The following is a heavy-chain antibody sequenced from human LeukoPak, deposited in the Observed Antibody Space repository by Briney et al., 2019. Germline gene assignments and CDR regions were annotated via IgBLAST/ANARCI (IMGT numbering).Heavy chain of an antibody. D-gene: IGHD4-17*01. V-gene: IGHV3-7*03. Sequence: GGSLRLSCAASGFTFSSYWMSWVRQAPGKGLEWVANIKQDGSEKYYVDSVKGRFTISRDNAKNSLYLQMNSLRAEDTALYYCAKAACGDYVNWFDPWGQGTLVTVSS. CDR1: GFTFSSYW. CDR2: IKQDGSEK. J-gene: IGHJ5*02. CDR3: AKAACGDYVNWFDP.